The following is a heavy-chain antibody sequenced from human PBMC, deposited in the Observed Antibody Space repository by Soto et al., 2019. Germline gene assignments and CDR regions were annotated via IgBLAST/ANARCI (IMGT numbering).Heavy chain of an antibody. D-gene: IGHD3-10*01. Sequence: SETLSLTCAVSGGSISSSNWWSWVRQPPGKGLEWIGEIYHSGSTNYNPSLKSRVTISVDKSKNQFSLKLSSVTAADTAVYYCARRQSVYKTGDNWFDPWGQGTLVTVSS. V-gene: IGHV4-4*02. CDR1: GGSISSSNW. CDR3: ARRQSVYKTGDNWFDP. CDR2: IYHSGST. J-gene: IGHJ5*02.